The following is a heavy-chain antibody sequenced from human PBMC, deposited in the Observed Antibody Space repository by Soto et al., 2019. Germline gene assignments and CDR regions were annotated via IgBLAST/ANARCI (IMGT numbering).Heavy chain of an antibody. J-gene: IGHJ4*02. V-gene: IGHV3-23*01. CDR2: ISGSGGST. D-gene: IGHD4-17*01. CDR1: GFTFSNYA. CDR3: AKEVTTVTTAEFDY. Sequence: GGSLRLSCAASGFTFSNYAMSWVRQAPGKGLEWVSAISGSGGSTYYADSVKGRFTISRDNSRNTLSLQMNSLRAEDTAVYYCAKEVTTVTTAEFDYWGQGTLVTVSS.